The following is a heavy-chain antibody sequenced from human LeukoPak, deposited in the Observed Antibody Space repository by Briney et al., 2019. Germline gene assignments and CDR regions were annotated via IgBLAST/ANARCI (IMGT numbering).Heavy chain of an antibody. CDR3: ARGPYSYDSSGAFDI. V-gene: IGHV4-61*02. CDR1: GDSISSGDYY. CDR2: ISSSGST. J-gene: IGHJ3*02. D-gene: IGHD3-22*01. Sequence: SETLSLTCTVSGDSISSGDYYWSWIRQPAGKGLEWIVRISSSGSTNYNPSLKSRVTISVDTSKNQFSLKLSSVTAADTAVYFCARGPYSYDSSGAFDIWGQGTMVTVSS.